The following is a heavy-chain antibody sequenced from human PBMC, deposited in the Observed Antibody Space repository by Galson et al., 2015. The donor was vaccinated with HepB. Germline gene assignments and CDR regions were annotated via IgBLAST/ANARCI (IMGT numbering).Heavy chain of an antibody. CDR2: IWYDGSNK. CDR3: ARESIAVAGCFDY. CDR1: GFTFSSYG. D-gene: IGHD6-19*01. V-gene: IGHV3-33*01. J-gene: IGHJ4*02. Sequence: SLRLSCAASGFTFSSYGMHWVRQAPGKGLEWVAVIWYDGSNKYYADSVKGRFTISRDNSKNTLYLQMNSLRAEDTAVYYCARESIAVAGCFDYRGQGTLVTVSS.